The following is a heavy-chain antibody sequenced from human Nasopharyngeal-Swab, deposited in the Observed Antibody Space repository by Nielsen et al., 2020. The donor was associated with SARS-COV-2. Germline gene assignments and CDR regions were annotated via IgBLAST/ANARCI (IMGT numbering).Heavy chain of an antibody. CDR2: IVVGSGNT. CDR3: AAEVRYSSGWWAYYYYGMDV. CDR1: GFTFTSSA. Sequence: SVKVSCKASGFTFTSSAMQWVRQARGQRLEWIGWIVVGSGNTNYAQKFQERVTITRDMSTSTAYMGLSSLRSEDTAVYYCAAEVRYSSGWWAYYYYGMDVWGQGTTVTVSS. V-gene: IGHV1-58*02. D-gene: IGHD6-19*01. J-gene: IGHJ6*02.